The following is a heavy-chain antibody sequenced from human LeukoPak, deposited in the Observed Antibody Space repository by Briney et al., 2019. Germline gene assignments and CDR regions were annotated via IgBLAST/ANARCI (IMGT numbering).Heavy chain of an antibody. J-gene: IGHJ4*02. CDR1: GGPISSNY. D-gene: IGHD6-19*01. Sequence: SETLPLTCTVSGGPISSNYWSWIRQPPGKGLQWVGYINYSGNTNYNPSLTGRVTVSVDTSKNQFSLKLGSVTAADTAVYYCASYQWKTYNFDYWGQGTLVTVSS. CDR3: ASYQWKTYNFDY. CDR2: INYSGNT. V-gene: IGHV4-59*08.